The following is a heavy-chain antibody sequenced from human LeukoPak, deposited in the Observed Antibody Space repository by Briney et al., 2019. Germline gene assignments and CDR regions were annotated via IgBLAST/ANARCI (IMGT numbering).Heavy chain of an antibody. CDR1: GGSISSYY. CDR2: IYYSGST. Sequence: SETLSLTCTVSGGSISSYYWSWIRQPPGKGLEWIGDIYYSGSTNYNPSLKSRVTISVDTSKNQFSLKLSSVTAADTAVYYCARYGNYGSGTFDYWGQGTLVTVSS. V-gene: IGHV4-59*01. J-gene: IGHJ4*02. CDR3: ARYGNYGSGTFDY. D-gene: IGHD3-10*01.